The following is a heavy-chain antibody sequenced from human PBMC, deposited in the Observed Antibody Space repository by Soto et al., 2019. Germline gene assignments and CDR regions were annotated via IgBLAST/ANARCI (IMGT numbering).Heavy chain of an antibody. CDR3: ARAQKWRQLSLNVFDL. Sequence: GGSLRLSCVASGFTIENSVMHWVRQTPGKGLMWVSRITGAGDGTLYADSVQGRFTTSRDNAKNTVYLHMTGLRVEETAVYYCARAQKWRQLSLNVFDLWGQGTTVPSPQ. CDR1: GFTIENSV. D-gene: IGHD5-18*01. V-gene: IGHV3-74*01. J-gene: IGHJ3*01. CDR2: ITGAGDGT.